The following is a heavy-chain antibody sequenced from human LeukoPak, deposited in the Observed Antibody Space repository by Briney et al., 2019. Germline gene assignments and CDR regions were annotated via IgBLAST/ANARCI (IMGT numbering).Heavy chain of an antibody. CDR2: IIPIFGTA. J-gene: IGHJ5*02. D-gene: IGHD2-2*02. CDR1: GGTFSSYA. V-gene: IGHV1-69*13. CDR3: ARDHRVVVVPAAIEDWFDP. Sequence: GASVKVSCKASGGTFSSYAISCVRQAPGQGLEWMGGIIPIFGTANYAQKFQGRVTITADESTSTAYMELSSLRSEDTAVYYCARDHRVVVVPAAIEDWFDPWGQGILVTVSS.